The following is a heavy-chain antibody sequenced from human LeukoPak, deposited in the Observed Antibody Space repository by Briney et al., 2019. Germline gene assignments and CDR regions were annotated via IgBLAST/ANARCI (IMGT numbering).Heavy chain of an antibody. Sequence: GGSLRLSCAASGFTFSTYAMNWVRQAPGKGLEWVSVISGSGGNTYYADSVKGRFTISRDNSKNTLYLQMNSLRAEDTAVYYCAKEVYYYYYMDVWGKGTTVTVSS. CDR3: AKEVYYYYYMDV. CDR2: ISGSGGNT. CDR1: GFTFSTYA. V-gene: IGHV3-23*01. J-gene: IGHJ6*03.